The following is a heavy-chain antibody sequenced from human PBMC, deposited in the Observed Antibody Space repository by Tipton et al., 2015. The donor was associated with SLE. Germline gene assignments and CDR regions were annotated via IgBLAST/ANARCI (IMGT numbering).Heavy chain of an antibody. D-gene: IGHD3-10*01. V-gene: IGHV4-59*01. J-gene: IGHJ4*02. CDR3: ARSILWFGAYFDY. CDR1: GGSISSYY. Sequence: LRLSCTVSGGSISSYYWSWIRQPPGKGLEWIGYIYYSGSTNYNPSLKSRVTISVDTSKNQFSLKLSSVTAADTAVYYCARSILWFGAYFDYWGQGTLVTVSS. CDR2: IYYSGST.